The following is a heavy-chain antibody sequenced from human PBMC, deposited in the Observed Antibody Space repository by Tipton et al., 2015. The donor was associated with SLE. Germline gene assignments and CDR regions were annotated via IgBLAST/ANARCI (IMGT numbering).Heavy chain of an antibody. CDR1: GGSFSGYY. CDR2: INHSGST. Sequence: TLSLTCAVYGGSFSGYYWSWIRQPPGKGLEWIGEINHSGSTNYNPSLKSRVTISVDTSKNQFSLKLSSVTTADTAVYYCARDRRHNWNSQPVDYWGQGTLVTVSS. J-gene: IGHJ4*02. CDR3: ARDRRHNWNSQPVDY. V-gene: IGHV4-34*01. D-gene: IGHD1-7*01.